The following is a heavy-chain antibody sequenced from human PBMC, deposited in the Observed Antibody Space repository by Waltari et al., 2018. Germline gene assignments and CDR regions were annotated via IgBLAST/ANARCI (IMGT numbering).Heavy chain of an antibody. J-gene: IGHJ4*02. CDR3: ARDLAPNLAVAVHYFDW. Sequence: QVQLVESGGGVVQPGRSLRLSCAASGFTFSSYGMHWVRQAPGKGLEWVAVIWYDGSNKYYADSVKGRFTISRDKSKNTLYLQMNSLRAEDTAVYFCARDLAPNLAVAVHYFDWWGQGTQVTVSS. V-gene: IGHV3-33*01. CDR1: GFTFSSYG. D-gene: IGHD6-19*01. CDR2: IWYDGSNK.